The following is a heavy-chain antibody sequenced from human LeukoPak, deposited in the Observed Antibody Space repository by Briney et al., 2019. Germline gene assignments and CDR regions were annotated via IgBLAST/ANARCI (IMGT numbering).Heavy chain of an antibody. CDR1: GFTFSSYA. CDR2: ISYDGSNK. CDR3: ATGRAYLEY. V-gene: IGHV3-30-3*01. Sequence: GRSLRLSCAASGFTFSSYAMHWVRQAPGKGLEWVAVISYDGSNKYYADSVKGRFTISRDNSKNTLYLQMNSLRAEDTAVYYCATGRAYLEYWGQGTLVTVSS. J-gene: IGHJ4*02.